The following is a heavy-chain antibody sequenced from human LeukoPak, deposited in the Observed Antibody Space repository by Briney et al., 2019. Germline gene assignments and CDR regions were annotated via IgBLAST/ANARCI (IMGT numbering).Heavy chain of an antibody. CDR1: GGGFSSYL. CDR3: ARGGIFVVVPPGDYGMDV. CDR2: ITPLLGKT. J-gene: IGHJ6*02. V-gene: IGHV1-69*16. Sequence: SVKVSCKASGGGFSSYLFTWVRQARGQGLEWMGGITPLLGKTSNAERFQGRVTITTDEATRTVYMELSSLRSEDTAVYYCARGGIFVVVPPGDYGMDVWGQGTTVTVSS. D-gene: IGHD3-3*02.